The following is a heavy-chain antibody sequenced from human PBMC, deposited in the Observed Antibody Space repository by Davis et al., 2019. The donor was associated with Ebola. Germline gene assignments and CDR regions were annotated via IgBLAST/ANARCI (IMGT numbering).Heavy chain of an antibody. D-gene: IGHD6-13*01. J-gene: IGHJ4*02. V-gene: IGHV3-21*05. CDR2: ISSSSSYT. CDR1: GFTFSTYT. CDR3: ARGPSTGNSFSY. Sequence: GGSLRLSCAASGFTFSTYTMTWVRQAPGKGLEWVSYISSSSSYTNYADSVKGRFTISRDNAKNSLYLQMNSLRAEDTAVYYCARGPSTGNSFSYWGQGTLVTVSS.